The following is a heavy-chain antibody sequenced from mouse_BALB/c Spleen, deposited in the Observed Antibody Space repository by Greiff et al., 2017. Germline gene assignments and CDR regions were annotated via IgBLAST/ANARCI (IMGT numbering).Heavy chain of an antibody. Sequence: VQLKESGGGLVQPGGSRKLSCAASGFTFSSFGMHWGRQAPEKGLEWVAYISSGSSTIYYADTVKGRFTISRDNPKNTLFLQMTSLRSEDTAMYYCARSGYGSSSAWFAYWGQGTLVTVSA. V-gene: IGHV5-17*02. J-gene: IGHJ3*01. D-gene: IGHD1-1*01. CDR1: GFTFSSFG. CDR3: ARSGYGSSSAWFAY. CDR2: ISSGSSTI.